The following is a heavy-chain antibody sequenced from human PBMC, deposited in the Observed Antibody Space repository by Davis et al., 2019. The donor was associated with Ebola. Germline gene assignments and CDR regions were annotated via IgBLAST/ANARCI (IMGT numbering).Heavy chain of an antibody. D-gene: IGHD3-3*01. CDR2: IIPIFGTA. J-gene: IGHJ4*02. Sequence: SVKVSCKASGGTFSSYAISWVRQAPGQGLEWMGGIIPIFGTANYAQKFQGRVTITADESTSTAYMELSNLRSEDTAVYYCARAKMGVVMRFDYWGQGTLVTVSS. CDR3: ARAKMGVVMRFDY. V-gene: IGHV1-69*13. CDR1: GGTFSSYA.